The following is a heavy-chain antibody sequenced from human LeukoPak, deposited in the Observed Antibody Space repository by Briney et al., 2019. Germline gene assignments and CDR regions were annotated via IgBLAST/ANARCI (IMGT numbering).Heavy chain of an antibody. Sequence: GGSLRLSCAASGFTFSSYSMNWVRQAPGQGLEWVANIKQDGSEQYHVDSVKGRFIVSRDNAKNSLFLQMNSLSADDTAVYYCATGRGLSNWGQGTLVTVSS. CDR1: GFTFSSYS. V-gene: IGHV3-7*01. CDR3: ATGRGLSN. J-gene: IGHJ4*02. CDR2: IKQDGSEQ. D-gene: IGHD3-10*01.